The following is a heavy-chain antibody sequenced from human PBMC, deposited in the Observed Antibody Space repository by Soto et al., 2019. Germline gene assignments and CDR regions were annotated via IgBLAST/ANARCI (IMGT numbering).Heavy chain of an antibody. D-gene: IGHD1-26*01. J-gene: IGHJ5*01. CDR1: GGVFRNYA. Sequence: QVQLVQSGAEVKKPGSSVKVSCKASGGVFRNYAINWVRQAPGQGLEWMGGIIPVFGTADYPQKFQGRVTITADESTTTAYMELTSLNTEDTAVYFCASGRWGSYSFDSWGQGTLVTVAS. V-gene: IGHV1-69*01. CDR2: IIPVFGTA. CDR3: ASGRWGSYSFDS.